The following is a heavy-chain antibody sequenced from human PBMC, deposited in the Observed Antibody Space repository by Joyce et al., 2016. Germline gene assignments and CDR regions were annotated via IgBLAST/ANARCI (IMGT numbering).Heavy chain of an antibody. V-gene: IGHV3-33*01. J-gene: IGHJ4*02. Sequence: QVKLVESGGGVVQPGRSLRVSCAASGFTFSSYGMHWVRQAPGKGLEWVAFIWFDGSNKYHADSVKGRFTISIDKSRNTMYLQMNSLRVEDTAVYYCAREGEMSTINSWGQGTQVTVSS. CDR3: AREGEMSTINS. CDR1: GFTFSSYG. CDR2: IWFDGSNK. D-gene: IGHD5-24*01.